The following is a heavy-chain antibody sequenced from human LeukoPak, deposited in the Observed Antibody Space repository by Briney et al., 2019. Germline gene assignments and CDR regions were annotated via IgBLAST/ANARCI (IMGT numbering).Heavy chain of an antibody. J-gene: IGHJ4*02. D-gene: IGHD2-15*01. CDR3: ARGDEAAGPFNY. CDR2: ISAYNGNT. V-gene: IGHV1-18*01. CDR1: GFTFSSYG. Sequence: GGSLRLSCAASGFTFSSYGMHWVRQAPGQGLEWMGWISAYNGNTNYAQKLQGRVTMTTDTSTSTAYMELRSLRSDDTAVYYCARGDEAAGPFNYWGQGTLVTVSS.